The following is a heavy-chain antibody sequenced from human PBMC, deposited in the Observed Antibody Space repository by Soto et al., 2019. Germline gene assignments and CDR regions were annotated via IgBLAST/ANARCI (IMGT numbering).Heavy chain of an antibody. CDR2: ISAYNGNT. Sequence: ASVKVSCKASGYTFTRYGISWVRQAPGQGLEWMGWISAYNGNTNYAQKLQGRVTMTTDTSTSTAYMELRSLRFDDTAVYYCARSEWEQLPYYFDYWGQGTLVTVSS. CDR3: ARSEWEQLPYYFDY. V-gene: IGHV1-18*01. D-gene: IGHD1-26*01. J-gene: IGHJ4*02. CDR1: GYTFTRYG.